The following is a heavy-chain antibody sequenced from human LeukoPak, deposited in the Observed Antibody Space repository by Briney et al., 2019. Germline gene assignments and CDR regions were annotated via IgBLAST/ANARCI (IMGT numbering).Heavy chain of an antibody. CDR2: ISAYNGNT. CDR3: ARPGSYDILTGDPNYFDY. D-gene: IGHD3-9*01. V-gene: IGHV1-18*01. CDR1: GYTFTSYA. J-gene: IGHJ4*02. Sequence: ASVKVSCKASGYTFTSYAMHWVRQAPGQRLEWMGWISAYNGNTNYAQKLQGRVTMTTDTSTSTAYMELRSLRSDDTAVYYCARPGSYDILTGDPNYFDYWGQGTLVTVSS.